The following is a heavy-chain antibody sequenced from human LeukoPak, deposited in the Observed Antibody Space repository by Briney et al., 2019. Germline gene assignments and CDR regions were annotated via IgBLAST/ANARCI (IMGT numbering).Heavy chain of an antibody. D-gene: IGHD3-22*01. Sequence: QTGGSLRLFCAASGYSLSPHCVSWVRQARGKGVEWVSYISNSCCHIYYADSVRGRLTISRDNAKNTLYVQMHSEIPEDTAVYYCARRASYYDSSSYGAHLEYYFDYWGQGPLLTVSS. CDR2: ISNSCCHI. CDR1: GYSLSPHC. V-gene: IGHV3-48*04. CDR3: ARRASYYDSSSYGAHLEYYFDY. J-gene: IGHJ4*02.